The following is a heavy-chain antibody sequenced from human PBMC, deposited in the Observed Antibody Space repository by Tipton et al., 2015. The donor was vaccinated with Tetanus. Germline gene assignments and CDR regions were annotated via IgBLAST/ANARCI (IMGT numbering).Heavy chain of an antibody. Sequence: SLRLSCAASGFTFSDYWMTWVRQAPGKGLEWVANIKVDGSEKYFVDSVKGRFTVSRDNAKSSLYLQMNSLRDEDTAVYYCAKDPASRGWFDPWGQGTLVSVSS. V-gene: IGHV3-7*03. CDR2: IKVDGSEK. CDR1: GFTFSDYW. J-gene: IGHJ5*02. CDR3: AKDPASRGWFDP.